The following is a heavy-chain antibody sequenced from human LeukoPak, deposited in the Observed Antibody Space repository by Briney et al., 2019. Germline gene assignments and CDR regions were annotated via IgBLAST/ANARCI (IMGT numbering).Heavy chain of an antibody. CDR1: GGSISSYY. J-gene: IGHJ4*02. V-gene: IGHV4-4*07. CDR3: ARGVGYCSGGSCQAPFDY. D-gene: IGHD2-15*01. CDR2: IYTSGST. Sequence: SETLSLTCTVSGGSISSYYWSWIRQPAGKGLEWIGRIYTSGSTNYNPSLKSRVTISVDTSKNQFSLKLSSVTAADTAVYYCARGVGYCSGGSCQAPFDYWGQGTLVTVSS.